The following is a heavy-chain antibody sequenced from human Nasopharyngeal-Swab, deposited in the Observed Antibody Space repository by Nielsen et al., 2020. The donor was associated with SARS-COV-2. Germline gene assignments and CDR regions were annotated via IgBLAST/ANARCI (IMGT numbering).Heavy chain of an antibody. Sequence: SETLSLTCGVYGGSLSGHYWSWIRQSPGKGLEWIGEINHSGNTNYKPSLKRRVTISVDTSKNQFSLKVRSVSAADTAIYFCARGRGGQQLVRTYYYYGLDVWGQGTTVTVSS. CDR3: ARGRGGQQLVRTYYYYGLDV. D-gene: IGHD1-1*01. CDR1: GGSLSGHY. V-gene: IGHV4-34*01. J-gene: IGHJ6*02. CDR2: INHSGNT.